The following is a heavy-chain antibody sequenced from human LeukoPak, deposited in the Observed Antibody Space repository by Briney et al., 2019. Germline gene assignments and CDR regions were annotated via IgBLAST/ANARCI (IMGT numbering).Heavy chain of an antibody. CDR1: GFTFSSYS. J-gene: IGHJ4*02. CDR2: ISSSSSTI. CDR3: ARDVYYGSGSPRLDY. D-gene: IGHD3-10*01. Sequence: GGSLRLSCAASGFTFSSYSMNWVRQAPGKGLEWVSYISSSSSTIYYADSVKGRFTISRDNAKNSLYLQMNSLRAEDTAVYYCARDVYYGSGSPRLDYWGQGTLVTVSS. V-gene: IGHV3-48*01.